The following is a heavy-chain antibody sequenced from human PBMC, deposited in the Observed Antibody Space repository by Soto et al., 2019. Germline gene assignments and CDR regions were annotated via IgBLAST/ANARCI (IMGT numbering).Heavy chain of an antibody. CDR1: GDSITGNSNF. D-gene: IGHD2-2*01. Sequence: LSLTCTVSGDSITGNSNFWAWIRQPPGKGLEWIGSIYYSGTTYYNPSLKSRVTISVDRSKNQFSLKLSSVTAADTAVYYCARQLPADSSHFRGQ. CDR2: IYYSGTT. V-gene: IGHV4-39*01. CDR3: ARQLPADSSHF. J-gene: IGHJ1*01.